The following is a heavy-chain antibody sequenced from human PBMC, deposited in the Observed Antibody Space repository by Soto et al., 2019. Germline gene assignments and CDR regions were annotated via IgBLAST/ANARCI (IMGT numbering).Heavy chain of an antibody. CDR2: INHNGGYT. J-gene: IGHJ4*02. D-gene: IGHD2-21*02. CDR1: GYDFFKYN. CDR3: TRADSDVVILPDVRPLFDF. Sequence: QVQLVQSGAEVKKPGASVKVSCKTSGYDFFKYNMHWVRQAPGQGLEWMGLINHNGGYTRHAQKFQGRVIMTRDTSSKIVYMELSGLTSEDTAMYYCTRADSDVVILPDVRPLFDFWGQGALVTVSS. V-gene: IGHV1-46*01.